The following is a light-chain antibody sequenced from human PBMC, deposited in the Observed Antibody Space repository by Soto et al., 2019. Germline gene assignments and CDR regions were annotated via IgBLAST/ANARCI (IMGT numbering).Light chain of an antibody. CDR2: GAS. CDR1: QSVGSNY. Sequence: EIVLTQSPGTLSLSLGERATVSCRASQSVGSNYLAWYQRKPGQAPRLLIYGASSRATGIPDRFSGSGSGTDFTLTISRLEPEDFSVYYCQPYATTPFTLGPGTKVDI. J-gene: IGKJ3*01. V-gene: IGKV3-20*01. CDR3: QPYATTPFT.